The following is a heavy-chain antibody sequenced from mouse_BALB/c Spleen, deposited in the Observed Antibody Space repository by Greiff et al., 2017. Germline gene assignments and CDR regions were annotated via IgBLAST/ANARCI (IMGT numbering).Heavy chain of an antibody. D-gene: IGHD2-10*02. CDR2: IYPGSGST. V-gene: IGHV1S22*01. Sequence: LQHPGSELVRPGDSVKLSCKASGYTFTSYWMHWVKQRPGQGLEWIGNIYPGSGSTNYDEKFKSKATLTVDTSSSTAYMQLSSLTSEDSAVYYCTRGVSFDYWGQGTTLTVSS. CDR1: GYTFTSYW. CDR3: TRGVSFDY. J-gene: IGHJ2*01.